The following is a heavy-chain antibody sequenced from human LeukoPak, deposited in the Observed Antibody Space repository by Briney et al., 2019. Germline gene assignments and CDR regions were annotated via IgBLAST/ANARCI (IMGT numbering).Heavy chain of an antibody. CDR2: IGGSSTSL. CDR3: ARGKYYYDSTGYYPGGDY. Sequence: GGSLRLSCAASGFTFSTYAMNWVRQAPGEGREWCSSIGGSSTSLYYADSLKGRFTISRDNAKNSLYLQMNSLRAEDTAVYYCARGKYYYDSTGYYPGGDYWGQGTLVTVSS. CDR1: GFTFSTYA. D-gene: IGHD3-22*01. J-gene: IGHJ4*02. V-gene: IGHV3-21*01.